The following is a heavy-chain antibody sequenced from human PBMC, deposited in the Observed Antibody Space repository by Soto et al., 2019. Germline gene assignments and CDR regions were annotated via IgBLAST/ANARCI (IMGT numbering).Heavy chain of an antibody. CDR1: GFTDSAYT. CDR2: ISSDGNNK. Sequence: QVQLVKSGGGVVQPGRSLRLSCAASGFTDSAYTMHWVRQAPGKGLEWVAVISSDGNNKYYTDSVKGRFTISRDTSTNTLYLQMNSLRAEDTAVYYCARWEQPLFDYWGQGTLVTVSS. J-gene: IGHJ4*02. V-gene: IGHV3-30-3*01. D-gene: IGHD1-26*01. CDR3: ARWEQPLFDY.